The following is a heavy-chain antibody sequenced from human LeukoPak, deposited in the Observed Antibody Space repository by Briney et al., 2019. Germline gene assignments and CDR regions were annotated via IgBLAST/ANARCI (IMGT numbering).Heavy chain of an antibody. V-gene: IGHV3-30-3*01. Sequence: GGSLRLSCAASGFTSSGFAMHWVRQAPGKGLEWVTLISHDGNSQYYADSVKGRFIISRDNSENTLYLQMNSLRPDDTAVYYCAREYSTNWYRSLRDWGQGTLVTVSS. CDR2: ISHDGNSQ. D-gene: IGHD6-13*01. J-gene: IGHJ4*02. CDR3: AREYSTNWYRSLRD. CDR1: GFTSSGFA.